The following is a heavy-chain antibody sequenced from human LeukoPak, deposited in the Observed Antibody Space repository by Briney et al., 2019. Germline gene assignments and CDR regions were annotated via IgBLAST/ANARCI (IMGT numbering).Heavy chain of an antibody. CDR1: GYTLTELS. V-gene: IGHV1-24*01. CDR3: ATLLWLSAFFWIDWFDP. Sequence: ASVTVSCKVSGYTLTELSMHWVRQAPGKGLEWMGGFDPEDGETIYAQKFQGRVTMTEDTSTDTAYMELSSLRSEDTAVYYCATLLWLSAFFWIDWFDPWGQGTLVTVSS. J-gene: IGHJ5*02. CDR2: FDPEDGET. D-gene: IGHD3-10*01.